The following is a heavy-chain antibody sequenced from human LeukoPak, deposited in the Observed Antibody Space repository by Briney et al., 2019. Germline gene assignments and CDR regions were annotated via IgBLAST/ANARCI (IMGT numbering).Heavy chain of an antibody. CDR1: GGSIISYY. V-gene: IGHV4-4*07. CDR3: ARVYGSGSYSSYFDY. J-gene: IGHJ4*02. Sequence: SETLSLTCTVSGGSIISYYGSWIRQPAGKGLEWIGRIYTSGSTNYNPSLKRRVTMSVDTSKNQFSLKLSSVTAADTAVYYCARVYGSGSYSSYFDYWGQGTLVTVSS. CDR2: IYTSGST. D-gene: IGHD3-10*01.